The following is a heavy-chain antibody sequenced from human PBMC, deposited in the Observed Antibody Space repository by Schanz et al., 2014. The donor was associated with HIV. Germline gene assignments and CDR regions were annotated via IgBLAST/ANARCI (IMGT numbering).Heavy chain of an antibody. J-gene: IGHJ4*02. CDR3: ARDCLSGCPADY. CDR2: ISTSGSVK. Sequence: EVQLLESGGGLVQPGGSLRLSCAASGISLTNNAMHWVRQAPGKGLEWLSSISTSGSVKNYGDSVKGRFTISRDNAKTLLYLQMNSLRDEDTAVYYCARDCLSGCPADYWGQGTLITVSS. V-gene: IGHV3-48*02. D-gene: IGHD5-12*01. CDR1: GISLTNNA.